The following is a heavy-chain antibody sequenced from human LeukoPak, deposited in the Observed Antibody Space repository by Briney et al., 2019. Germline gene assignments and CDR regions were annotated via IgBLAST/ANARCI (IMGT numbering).Heavy chain of an antibody. J-gene: IGHJ5*02. Sequence: SETLSLTCTVSGGSISSYYWSWVRQPAGKGLEWIGRIYTSGSTNYNPSLKSRVTMSVDTSKNQFSLKLSSVTAADTAVYYCARDPPNYYGSGSYPIDVWGQGTLVTVSS. CDR2: IYTSGST. D-gene: IGHD3-10*01. CDR3: ARDPPNYYGSGSYPIDV. V-gene: IGHV4-4*07. CDR1: GGSISSYY.